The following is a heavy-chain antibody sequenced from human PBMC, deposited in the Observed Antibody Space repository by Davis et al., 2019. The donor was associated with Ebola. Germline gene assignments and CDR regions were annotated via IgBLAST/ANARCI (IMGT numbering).Heavy chain of an antibody. D-gene: IGHD3-3*01. CDR3: ARGRFLEWLLYRWDAFDI. Sequence: ASVKVSCKASGYMFTNYGISWVRQAPGQGLEWMGWISGYNGNTDYAQTVQGRVTITRDTSASTAYMELSSLRSEDTAVYYCARGRFLEWLLYRWDAFDIWGQGTMVTVSS. CDR1: GYMFTNYG. J-gene: IGHJ3*02. CDR2: ISGYNGNT. V-gene: IGHV1-18*04.